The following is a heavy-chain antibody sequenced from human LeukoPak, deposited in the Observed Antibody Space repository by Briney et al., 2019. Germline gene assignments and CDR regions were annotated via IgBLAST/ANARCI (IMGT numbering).Heavy chain of an antibody. J-gene: IGHJ4*02. CDR2: LYSDGNT. D-gene: IGHD1-14*01. Sequence: GGSLRLSCAASGFTVITNDMTWVRQATGKGLEWVSVLYSDGNTKYADSVQGRFTISRDNSKNTPYLEMNSLSPDDTAVYYCARGVEPLAANTLAYWGQGTLVTVSS. V-gene: IGHV3-53*01. CDR1: GFTVITND. CDR3: ARGVEPLAANTLAY.